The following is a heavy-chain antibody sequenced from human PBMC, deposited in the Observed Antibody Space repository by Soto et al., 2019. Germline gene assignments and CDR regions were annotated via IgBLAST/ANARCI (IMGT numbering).Heavy chain of an antibody. CDR1: GGNFSSYT. V-gene: IGHV1-69*02. J-gene: IGHJ6*02. Sequence: QVQLVQSGAEVKKPGSSVKVSCKASGGNFSSYTISWVRQAPGQGLEWMGRIIPILGIANYAQKFQGRVTITSDKSTSTAYMELSSLRSEDTAVYYCARTYGSGSYHGMDVWGQGTTVTVSS. D-gene: IGHD3-10*01. CDR3: ARTYGSGSYHGMDV. CDR2: IIPILGIA.